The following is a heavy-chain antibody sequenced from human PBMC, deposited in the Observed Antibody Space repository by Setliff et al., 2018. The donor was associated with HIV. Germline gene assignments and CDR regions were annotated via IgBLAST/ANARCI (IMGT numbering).Heavy chain of an antibody. CDR3: ARAPLSRLRSYYYYYGMDV. CDR1: GGSISSGDYY. V-gene: IGHV4-30-4*08. J-gene: IGHJ6*02. Sequence: SETLSLTCTVSGGSISSGDYYWSSIRQPPGKGLEWIGYIYYSGSIYYNPSLKSRVTISIDTSKNQFSLKLSSVTAADTAVYYCARAPLSRLRSYYYYYGMDVWGQGTTVTV. CDR2: IYYSGSI. D-gene: IGHD4-17*01.